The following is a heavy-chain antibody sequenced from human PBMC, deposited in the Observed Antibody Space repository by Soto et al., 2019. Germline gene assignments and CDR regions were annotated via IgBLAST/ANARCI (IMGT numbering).Heavy chain of an antibody. CDR2: IYYSGST. CDR1: GGSISSGGYY. CDR3: ARTDLLEYSGYDLTFDY. J-gene: IGHJ4*02. D-gene: IGHD5-12*01. V-gene: IGHV4-31*03. Sequence: PSETLSLTCTVSGGSISSGGYYWSWIRQHPGKGLEWIGYIYYSGSTYYDPSLKSRVTISVDTSKNQFSLKLSSVTAADTAVYYCARTDLLEYSGYDLTFDYWGQGTLVTVSS.